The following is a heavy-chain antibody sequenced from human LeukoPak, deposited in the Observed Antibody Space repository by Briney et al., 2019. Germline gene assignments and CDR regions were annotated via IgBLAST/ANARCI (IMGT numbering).Heavy chain of an antibody. D-gene: IGHD5-12*01. CDR3: AKVSYSGYERFDY. J-gene: IGHJ4*02. V-gene: IGHV3-23*01. CDR2: ISGSGGST. CDR1: GFTFSSYA. Sequence: GGSLRLSCAASGFTFSSYAMSWVRQAPGKGLEWVSAISGSGGSTYYADPVKGRFTISRDNSKNTLYLQMNSLRAEDTAVYYCAKVSYSGYERFDYWGQGTLVTVSS.